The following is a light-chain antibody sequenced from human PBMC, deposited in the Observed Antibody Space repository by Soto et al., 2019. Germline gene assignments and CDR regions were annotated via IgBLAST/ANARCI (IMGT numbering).Light chain of an antibody. J-gene: IGKJ1*01. CDR2: DAS. Sequence: DIQMTQSPSTLSASVGDRVTITCRASQRISSWLAWYQQKPGKAPKLLIYDASSLESGVPSRFSGSGSGTEFTLTISSLQPDDFATYYCQQYNSYPETFGQGTKVEIK. V-gene: IGKV1-5*01. CDR3: QQYNSYPET. CDR1: QRISSW.